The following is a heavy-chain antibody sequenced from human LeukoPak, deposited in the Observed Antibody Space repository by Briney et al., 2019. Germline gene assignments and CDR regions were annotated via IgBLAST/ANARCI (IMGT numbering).Heavy chain of an antibody. D-gene: IGHD1-1*01. Sequence: ASVKVSCKASGYTFTGYYMHWVRQAPGQGLEWMGWINPNSGGTNYAQKFQGRVTMTRDTSISTAYMELSRLRSDDTAVYYCARDLQLERRSLGRNWFDPWGQGTLVTVSS. CDR1: GYTFTGYY. CDR2: INPNSGGT. J-gene: IGHJ5*02. V-gene: IGHV1-2*02. CDR3: ARDLQLERRSLGRNWFDP.